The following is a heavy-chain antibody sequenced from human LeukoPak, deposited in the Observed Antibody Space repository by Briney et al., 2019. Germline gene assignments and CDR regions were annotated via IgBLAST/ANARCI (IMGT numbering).Heavy chain of an antibody. D-gene: IGHD3-10*01. CDR3: ARGVTSSSTSAPPPALDI. CDR2: ILTSGST. Sequence: PSETLSLTCTVSGASISDRTYDWAWIRQPGGQGLEWVGRILTSGSTNYKPSVKSRFTMTIDTSNNQFSLKLTSVTAADTAVYYCARGVTSSSTSAPPPALDIWGQGTRVTVSS. J-gene: IGHJ3*02. CDR1: GASISDRTYD. V-gene: IGHV4-61*02.